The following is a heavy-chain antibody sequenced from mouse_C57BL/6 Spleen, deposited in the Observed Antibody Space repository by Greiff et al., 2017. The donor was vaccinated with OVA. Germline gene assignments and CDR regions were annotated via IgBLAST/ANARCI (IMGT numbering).Heavy chain of an antibody. CDR3: ARSGWLLPFAY. V-gene: IGHV1-26*01. Sequence: VQLQQSGPELVKPGASVKISCKASGYTFTDYYMNWVKQSHGKSLEWIGDINPNNGGTSYNQKFKGKATLTVDKSSSTAYMELRSLTSEDSAVYYCARSGWLLPFAYWGQGTLVTVSA. J-gene: IGHJ3*01. D-gene: IGHD2-3*01. CDR2: INPNNGGT. CDR1: GYTFTDYY.